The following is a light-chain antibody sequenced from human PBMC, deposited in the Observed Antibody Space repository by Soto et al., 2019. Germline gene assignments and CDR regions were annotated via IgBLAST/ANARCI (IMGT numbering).Light chain of an antibody. CDR2: DAS. CDR3: QQRGNWPPTWT. V-gene: IGKV3-11*01. Sequence: EIVLTQSPATLSLSPGERATLSCRASQSIGYYLAWYQEKPGQAPRLLIYDASIRATGIPARFSGSWSGTDFTLTINGLEPEDSAVCYCQQRGNWPPTWTFGQGSKVEIK. J-gene: IGKJ1*01. CDR1: QSIGYY.